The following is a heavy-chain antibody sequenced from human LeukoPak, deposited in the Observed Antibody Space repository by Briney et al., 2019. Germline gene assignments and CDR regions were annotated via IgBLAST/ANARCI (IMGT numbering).Heavy chain of an antibody. CDR1: GFSLSSYA. V-gene: IGHV3-30*04. D-gene: IGHD3-22*01. CDR2: ISYDGSKK. Sequence: GGSLRLSCAASGFSLSSYAIHWVRQAPGKGLEWVAIISYDGSKKYYADSVKGRFTISRDNSKNTLYLQMNSLRTEDTAVYYCAKDFYYDSSGYSPFDYWGQGTLVTVSS. CDR3: AKDFYYDSSGYSPFDY. J-gene: IGHJ4*02.